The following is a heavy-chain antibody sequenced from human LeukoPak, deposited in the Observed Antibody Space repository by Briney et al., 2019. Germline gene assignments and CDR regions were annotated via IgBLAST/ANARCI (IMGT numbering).Heavy chain of an antibody. D-gene: IGHD3-3*01. CDR2: ITRSGSNI. CDR1: QLIFSKYG. CDR3: ARLTIYDDTDY. Sequence: GGSLRLSCIGSQLIFSKYGLNWARQSPGKGLGWISSITRSGSNIDYADSVRGRFTISRDNAKNSLFLHMNSLRVEDTAVYYCARLTIYDDTDYWGQGTLVTVSS. V-gene: IGHV3-48*03. J-gene: IGHJ4*02.